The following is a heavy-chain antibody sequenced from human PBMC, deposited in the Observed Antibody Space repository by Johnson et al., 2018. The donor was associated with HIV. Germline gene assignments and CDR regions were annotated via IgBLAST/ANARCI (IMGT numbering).Heavy chain of an antibody. Sequence: VQLVESGGGLIQPGGSLRLSCVASGFTVSSQYMSWVRQAPGKGLAWGSVGYSAGYTYYADSVKGRFTISRDNSKNSLFLQMNRLRVEDTAVYYCARSGGYPKSFDIWGQGAIVTVSS. CDR1: GFTVSSQY. J-gene: IGHJ3*02. D-gene: IGHD6-13*01. V-gene: IGHV3-53*01. CDR2: GYSAGYT. CDR3: ARSGGYPKSFDI.